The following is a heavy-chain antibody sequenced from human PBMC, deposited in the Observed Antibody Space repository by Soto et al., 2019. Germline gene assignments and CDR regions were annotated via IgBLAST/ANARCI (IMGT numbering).Heavy chain of an antibody. CDR1: GFTFDDYT. Sequence: EVQLVESGGVVVQPGGSLRLSCAASGFTFDDYTMHSVRQAPGKGLEWVSLISWDGGSTYYADSVKGRFTISRDNSKNSLYLQMNSLRTEDTALYYCAKPTANYGMDVWGQGTTVTVSS. CDR3: AKPTANYGMDV. CDR2: ISWDGGST. V-gene: IGHV3-43*01. J-gene: IGHJ6*02.